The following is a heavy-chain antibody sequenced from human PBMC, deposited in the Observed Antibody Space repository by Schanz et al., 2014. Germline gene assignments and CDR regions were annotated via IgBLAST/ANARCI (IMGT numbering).Heavy chain of an antibody. CDR1: GFSFDDYT. CDR3: AKDSRGRSFDMDV. V-gene: IGHV3-43*01. Sequence: EVQLVESGGVVAQPGGSLRLSCAASGFSFDDYTMHWVRQAPGKGLEWVSLIDRDGGHTYYADSVKGRFTISRDNSKNSLYLQMNSLRTEDTALYYCAKDSRGRSFDMDVWGQGTTVTVSS. CDR2: IDRDGGHT. J-gene: IGHJ6*02.